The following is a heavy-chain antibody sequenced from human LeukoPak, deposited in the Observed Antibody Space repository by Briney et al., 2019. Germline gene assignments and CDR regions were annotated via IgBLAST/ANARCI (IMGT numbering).Heavy chain of an antibody. Sequence: SETLSLTCTASGYSISSGYYWGWIRQPPGKGLEWIGSIYHSGSTYYNPSLKSRVTISVDTSKNQFSLKLSSVTAADTAVYYCVRDSVSYDYVWGSYRYTPYFDYWGQGTLVTVSS. D-gene: IGHD3-16*02. CDR2: IYHSGST. V-gene: IGHV4-38-2*02. CDR1: GYSISSGYY. J-gene: IGHJ4*02. CDR3: VRDSVSYDYVWGSYRYTPYFDY.